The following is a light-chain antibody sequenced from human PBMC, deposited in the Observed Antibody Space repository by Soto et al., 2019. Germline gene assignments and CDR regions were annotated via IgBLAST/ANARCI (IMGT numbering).Light chain of an antibody. CDR2: EVS. CDR1: SSDVGGYNY. Sequence: QSALTQPPSASGSPGQSVTISCTGTSSDVGGYNYVSWYQQHPGKAPKLMIYEVSKRPSGVPDRFSGSKSGNTASLTVSGLQAEDEADYYCSSYAGSLVVFGGGTKFTVL. V-gene: IGLV2-8*01. CDR3: SSYAGSLVV. J-gene: IGLJ2*01.